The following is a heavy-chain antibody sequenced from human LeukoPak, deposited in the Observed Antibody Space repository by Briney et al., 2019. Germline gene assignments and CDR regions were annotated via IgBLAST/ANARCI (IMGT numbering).Heavy chain of an antibody. CDR2: ISYDGSNK. D-gene: IGHD3-16*01. CDR1: EFSFSYYA. Sequence: GGSLRLSCAASEFSFSYYAMHWVRQAPGKGLEWVAVISYDGSNKYYADSVKGRFTISRGNSKNTLYLQMNSLRTEDTAVYYCARGGGYEPFDSWGQGTLVTVSS. J-gene: IGHJ4*02. V-gene: IGHV3-30*04. CDR3: ARGGGYEPFDS.